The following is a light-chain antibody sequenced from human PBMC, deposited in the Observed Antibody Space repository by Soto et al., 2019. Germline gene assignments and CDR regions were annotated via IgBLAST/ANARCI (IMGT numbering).Light chain of an antibody. CDR1: QSLLYRSDNNNY. J-gene: IGKJ4*01. CDR2: WAS. Sequence: IVMTQSPDSLAVSLGERATINCKSSQSLLYRSDNNNYITWYQQKPGQPPKVLIYWASIRESGVPDRFSGSGSGTDFTLTITTLQAEEGAIYYCQQFYDIPLTFGGGTK. CDR3: QQFYDIPLT. V-gene: IGKV4-1*01.